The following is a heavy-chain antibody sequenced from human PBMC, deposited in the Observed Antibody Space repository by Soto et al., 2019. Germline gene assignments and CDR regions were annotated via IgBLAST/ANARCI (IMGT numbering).Heavy chain of an antibody. Sequence: GGSLRLSCAASGFSFSNYAMNWVRLAPGKRLEWVSSIIGVGTDTYYADPVKGRFTISRDNSKNTLYLQMNSLRAEDTAVYYCAKAGNRVRFGELISLYYYYGMDVWGQGTTVTVSS. D-gene: IGHD3-10*01. J-gene: IGHJ6*02. CDR2: IIGVGTDT. CDR1: GFSFSNYA. V-gene: IGHV3-23*01. CDR3: AKAGNRVRFGELISLYYYYGMDV.